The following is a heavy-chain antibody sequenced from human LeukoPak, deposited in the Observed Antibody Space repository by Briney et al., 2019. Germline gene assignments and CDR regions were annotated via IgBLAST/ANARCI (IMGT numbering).Heavy chain of an antibody. CDR3: ARGVVPAANPWFDP. D-gene: IGHD2-2*01. Sequence: GGSLRLSCAASGFTFRDYHMNWIRQAPGKGLEWVSYISPGGDATYFADSVRGRFTISRDNAKNSLYLQMNSLRAEDTAVYYCARGVVPAANPWFDPWGQGTLVTVSS. V-gene: IGHV3-11*01. CDR1: GFTFRDYH. J-gene: IGHJ5*02. CDR2: ISPGGDAT.